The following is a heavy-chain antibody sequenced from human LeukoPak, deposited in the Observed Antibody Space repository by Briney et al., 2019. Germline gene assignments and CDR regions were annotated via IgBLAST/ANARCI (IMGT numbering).Heavy chain of an antibody. CDR2: TYYRSKWYN. J-gene: IGHJ4*02. V-gene: IGHV6-1*01. Sequence: SQTLSLTCAISGDSVSSNSAAWNWIRQSPSRGLEGLGGTYYRSKWYNDYAVSVKSRITINPDTSKNQFSLQLNSVTPEDTAVYYCARDSGYARGPHSYFDYWGQGTLVTVSS. CDR3: ARDSGYARGPHSYFDY. D-gene: IGHD5-12*01. CDR1: GDSVSSNSAA.